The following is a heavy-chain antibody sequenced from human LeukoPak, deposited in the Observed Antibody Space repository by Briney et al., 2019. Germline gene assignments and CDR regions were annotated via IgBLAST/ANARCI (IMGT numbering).Heavy chain of an antibody. V-gene: IGHV3-30*18. D-gene: IGHD5-18*01. Sequence: SGGSLRLSCAASGFTFSSYGMHWVRQAPGKGLEWVAVISYDGSNKYYADSVKGRFTISRDNSKNTLYLQMNSLRAEDTAVYYCAKDVDTAMVYYFDYWGQGTLVTVSS. CDR2: ISYDGSNK. CDR1: GFTFSSYG. J-gene: IGHJ4*02. CDR3: AKDVDTAMVYYFDY.